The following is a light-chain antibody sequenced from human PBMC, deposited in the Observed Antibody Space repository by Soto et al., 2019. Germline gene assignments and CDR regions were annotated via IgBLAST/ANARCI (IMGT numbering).Light chain of an antibody. V-gene: IGLV2-11*01. J-gene: IGLJ1*01. CDR1: STEVGGYSS. CDR2: DVS. CDR3: CSYAGTYTYV. Sequence: QSALTQPRSVSGSTGQSVTISCTGSSTEVGGYSSVSWYQQHPGKAPKLMIYDVSKRPSGVPDRFSGSKSGNTASLTISGLQAEDEADYYCCSYAGTYTYVFGTGTKLTVL.